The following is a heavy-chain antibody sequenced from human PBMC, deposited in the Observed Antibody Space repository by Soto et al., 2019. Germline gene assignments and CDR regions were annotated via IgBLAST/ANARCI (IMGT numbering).Heavy chain of an antibody. CDR3: VKVLARGVGVPRFYFDS. CDR2: INADGTST. J-gene: IGHJ4*02. D-gene: IGHD2-2*01. CDR1: GFTFSNSW. V-gene: IGHV3-74*01. Sequence: GGSLRLSCAASGFTFSNSWMHWVRQVSGKGLEWVSRINADGTSTSYADSVKGRFTISRDNAKNTLYLHVNSLRAEDTAVYYCVKVLARGVGVPRFYFDSWGQGAVVTVSS.